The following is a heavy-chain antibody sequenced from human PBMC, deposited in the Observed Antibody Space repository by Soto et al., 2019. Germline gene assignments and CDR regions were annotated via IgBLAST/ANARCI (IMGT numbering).Heavy chain of an antibody. CDR2: ILPIMGSV. Sequence: QVHLVQSGSEVKKPGSSVTVSCKASGGTFNTYTFSWVRQAPGQRLEWMGSILPIMGSVNYAHDFRGRLSITADPSTTTAYMELTSLTSHDTAIYYCARIPRYSYPTSDPLDNWGQGTLVTVSS. CDR1: GGTFNTYT. J-gene: IGHJ4*02. CDR3: ARIPRYSYPTSDPLDN. D-gene: IGHD2-15*01. V-gene: IGHV1-69*01.